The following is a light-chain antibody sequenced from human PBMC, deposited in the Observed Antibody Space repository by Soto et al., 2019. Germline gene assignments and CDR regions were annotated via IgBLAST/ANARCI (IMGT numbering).Light chain of an antibody. CDR2: GAS. CDR1: QTVASRY. V-gene: IGKV3-20*01. Sequence: EVVLTQSPGTLSLSPGERATLSCRASQTVASRYIAWYQHKPGQAPRLLIYGASIRATGIPVRFSGSGSGTESALTISRLEPEDFAFYYYHHYDTSPGVDTFGQGSKLEIK. CDR3: HHYDTSPGVDT. J-gene: IGKJ2*01.